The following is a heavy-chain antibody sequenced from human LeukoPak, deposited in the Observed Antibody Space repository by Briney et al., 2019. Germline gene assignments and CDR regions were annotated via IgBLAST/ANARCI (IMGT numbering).Heavy chain of an antibody. Sequence: PSETLSLTCTVSGGSISSYYWSWIRQPPGKGLEWIGYIYYSGSTNYNPSLKSRVTISVDTSKSQFSLKLSSVTAADTAVYYCAGGEYYYGSGRFPLPATYWGQGTLVTVSS. D-gene: IGHD3-10*01. CDR3: AGGEYYYGSGRFPLPATY. CDR1: GGSISSYY. J-gene: IGHJ4*02. V-gene: IGHV4-59*12. CDR2: IYYSGST.